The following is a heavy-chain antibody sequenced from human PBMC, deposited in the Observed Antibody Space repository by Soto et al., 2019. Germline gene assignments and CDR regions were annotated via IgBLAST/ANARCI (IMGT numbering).Heavy chain of an antibody. J-gene: IGHJ4*02. CDR3: ARTSRSIVVVTAIPNYFDY. V-gene: IGHV4-31*03. CDR1: RGSISSGDYY. D-gene: IGHD2-21*02. CDR2: ISYSGST. Sequence: TLSLTCTVARGSISSGDYYWTWIRQHPGKALEWIGYISYSGSTYYNPSLKSRVTISVDTSRNQFSLKLRSVTAADTAVYYCARTSRSIVVVTAIPNYFDYWGLGTLVTGSS.